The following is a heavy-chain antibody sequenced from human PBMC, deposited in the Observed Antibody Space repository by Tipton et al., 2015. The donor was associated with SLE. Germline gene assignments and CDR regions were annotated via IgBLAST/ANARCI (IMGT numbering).Heavy chain of an antibody. D-gene: IGHD4-11*01. J-gene: IGHJ6*02. CDR3: ARVTWATVTGMDV. CDR1: GYSFPSFW. CDR2: IHPDDSKT. Sequence: QLVQSGAEVKKPCESLTIFCKGSGYSFPSFWIAWVRQTPGKGLAWMGIIHPDDSKTTYSPSFEGRVTISADKYSSVAYLQWSSLKASDTAMYYCARVTWATVTGMDVWGQGTTVTVSS. V-gene: IGHV5-51*03.